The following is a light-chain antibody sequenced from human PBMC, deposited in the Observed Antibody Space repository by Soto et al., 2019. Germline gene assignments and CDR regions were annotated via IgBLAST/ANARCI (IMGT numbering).Light chain of an antibody. CDR1: QTITYC. J-gene: IGKJ5*01. CDR2: DAS. Sequence: DIQLTQSPSTLSAFVGDRVTISCRASQTITYCLAWYQQRPGKAPRLLIFDASTLHSGVPARFSGSGSGTEFTLTINNLQPDDFATYFCQQCKTYPFTFVQGTRLDIK. V-gene: IGKV1-5*01. CDR3: QQCKTYPFT.